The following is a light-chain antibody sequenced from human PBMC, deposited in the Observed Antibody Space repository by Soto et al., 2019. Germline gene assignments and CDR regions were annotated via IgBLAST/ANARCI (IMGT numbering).Light chain of an antibody. CDR1: QSVSSN. Sequence: EIVMTQSPATLSVSPGERATLSCRASQSVSSNLAWYQQKPGQAPRLLISGASSRTTGIPARFSGSGSGTEFKLTIRSLQSEDFAVYYCEQYNNWPPWSFGQGTKVDIK. J-gene: IGKJ1*01. CDR3: EQYNNWPPWS. CDR2: GAS. V-gene: IGKV3-15*01.